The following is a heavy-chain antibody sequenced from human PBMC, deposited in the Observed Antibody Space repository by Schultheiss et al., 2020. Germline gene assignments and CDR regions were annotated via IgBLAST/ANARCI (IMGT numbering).Heavy chain of an antibody. CDR3: ARVAMDYDYFDY. CDR2: INPNSGGT. D-gene: IGHD4-17*01. CDR1: GYTFTGYY. Sequence: ASVKVSCKASGYTFTGYYMHWVRQAPGQGLEWMGWINPNSGGTNYAQKFQGRVTMTTDTSTSTAYMELRSLRSDDTAVYYCARVAMDYDYFDYWGQGTLVTVAS. J-gene: IGHJ4*02. V-gene: IGHV1-2*02.